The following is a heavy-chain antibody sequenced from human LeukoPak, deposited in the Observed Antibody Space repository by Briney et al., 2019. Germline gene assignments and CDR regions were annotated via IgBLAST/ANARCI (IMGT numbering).Heavy chain of an antibody. V-gene: IGHV1-69*05. Sequence: VASVKVSCKASGGTFSSYAISWVRQAPGQGLEWMGRIIPIFGTASYAQKFQGRVTITTDESTSTAYMELSSLRSEDTAVYYCVRDPSPLTGEFDYWGQGTLVTVSS. J-gene: IGHJ4*02. D-gene: IGHD7-27*01. CDR1: GGTFSSYA. CDR2: IIPIFGTA. CDR3: VRDPSPLTGEFDY.